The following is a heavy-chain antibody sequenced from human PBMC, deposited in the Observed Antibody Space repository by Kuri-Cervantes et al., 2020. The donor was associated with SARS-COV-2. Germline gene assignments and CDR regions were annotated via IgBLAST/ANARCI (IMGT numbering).Heavy chain of an antibody. CDR1: GYSFTSYW. D-gene: IGHD2-2*01. CDR2: IYPGDSDT. J-gene: IGHJ5*02. CDR3: ARRVVVVPAAIAGWFDP. V-gene: IGHV5-51*01. Sequence: GGSLRLSCKGSGYSFTSYWIGWVRQMPGKGLEWMGIIYPGDSDTKYSPSFQGQVTISADKSTSTAYLQWSSLKASDTAMYYCARRVVVVPAAIAGWFDPWGQGTLVTVSS.